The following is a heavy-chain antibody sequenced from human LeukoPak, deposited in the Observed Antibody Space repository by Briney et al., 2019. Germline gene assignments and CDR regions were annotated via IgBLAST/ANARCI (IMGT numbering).Heavy chain of an antibody. CDR1: GGSISSFY. D-gene: IGHD3-3*01. J-gene: IGHJ6*03. V-gene: IGHV4-59*01. CDR3: ARPRFNYDFWSGYYRGYYYMDV. Sequence: SETLSLTCTVSGGSISSFYWTWIRQPPGKGLEYIGSIYDSGITKYNPSLKSRATLSVDTSKNQFSLKLSSVTAADTAVYYCARPRFNYDFWSGYYRGYYYMDVWGKGTTVTVSS. CDR2: IYDSGIT.